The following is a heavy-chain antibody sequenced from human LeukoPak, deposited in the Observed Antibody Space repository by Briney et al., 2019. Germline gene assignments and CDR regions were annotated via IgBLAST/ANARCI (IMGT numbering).Heavy chain of an antibody. J-gene: IGHJ4*02. CDR3: QRYSYYPHYFDY. CDR1: GFTFSSYA. CDR2: ISGSGGST. D-gene: IGHD5-18*01. Sequence: GGSLRLSCAASGFTFSSYAMSWVRQAPGKGLEWVSAISGSGGSTYYADSVKGRFTISRDNSKNTLYLQMNSLRAENTAVYYCQRYSYYPHYFDYWGQGTLVTVSS. V-gene: IGHV3-23*01.